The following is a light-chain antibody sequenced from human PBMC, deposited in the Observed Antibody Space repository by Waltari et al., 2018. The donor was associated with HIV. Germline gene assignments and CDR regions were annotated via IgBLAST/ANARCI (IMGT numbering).Light chain of an antibody. Sequence: QSALTQPRSVSGSPGQSVPISCTGASSDVGFYNYVSWYQQHPVKAPKLMIYDVNKLPAVVPDRLAGSKSGNTASRTSSGREAEDEAEYYCCSYAGSFWVFGGGTKLTVL. J-gene: IGLJ3*02. CDR3: CSYAGSFWV. CDR1: SSDVGFYNY. V-gene: IGLV2-11*01. CDR2: DVN.